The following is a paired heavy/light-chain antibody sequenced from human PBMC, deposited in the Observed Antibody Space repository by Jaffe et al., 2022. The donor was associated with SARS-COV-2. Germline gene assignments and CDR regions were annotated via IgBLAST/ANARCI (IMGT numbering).Heavy chain of an antibody. CDR2: VFYSGRT. V-gene: IGHV4-39*01. CDR3: ARLGGDQLWFGESLSSFYWFDP. D-gene: IGHD3-10*01. J-gene: IGHJ5*02. CDR1: GGSVSSGSYY. Sequence: QLQLQESGPGLVKPSETLSLTCTVSGGSVSSGSYYWGWIRQPPGKGLEWIGSVFYSGRTYYSPSLKSRVTVSVDTSKNQFSLKLSSVTAADTAVYYCARLGGDQLWFGESLSSFYWFDPWGQGTLVTVSS.
Light chain of an antibody. CDR3: SSYTTSSTIR. J-gene: IGLJ2*01. Sequence: QSALTQPASVSGSPGQSITISCTGTSSDVGGYNYVSWYEQHPGKAPKLIIYHVSNRPSGVSERFSGSKSGNTASLTISGLQAEDEADYFCSSYTTSSTIRFGGGTKLTVL. CDR2: HVS. V-gene: IGLV2-14*03. CDR1: SSDVGGYNY.